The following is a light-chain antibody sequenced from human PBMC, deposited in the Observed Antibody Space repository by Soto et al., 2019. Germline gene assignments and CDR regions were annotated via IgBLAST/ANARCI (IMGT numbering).Light chain of an antibody. CDR2: DAS. CDR1: PSVSSY. J-gene: IGKJ2*01. V-gene: IGKV3-11*01. CDR3: QQRSNWPYT. Sequence: EIVLTQSPATLSLSPGERATLSCRASPSVSSYLAWYQQKPGQAPRLLIYDASSRATGIPARFSGSGSGTDFTLTISSLEPEDFAVYYCQQRSNWPYTFGQGTKLDI.